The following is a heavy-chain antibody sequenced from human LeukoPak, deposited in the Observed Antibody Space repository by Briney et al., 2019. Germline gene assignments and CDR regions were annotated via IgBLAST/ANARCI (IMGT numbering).Heavy chain of an antibody. CDR2: ISYDGTTT. CDR3: ARGMTTVVTARGAFDI. D-gene: IGHD4-23*01. V-gene: IGHV3-30*04. J-gene: IGHJ3*02. CDR1: GFSFNRYA. Sequence: PGGSLRLSCLASGFSFNRYAMHWVRQAPGKGLEWLAVISYDGTTTYYANSVKGRFIISRDNAKNSLYLQMNSLRAEDTAVYYCARGMTTVVTARGAFDIWGQGTMVTVSS.